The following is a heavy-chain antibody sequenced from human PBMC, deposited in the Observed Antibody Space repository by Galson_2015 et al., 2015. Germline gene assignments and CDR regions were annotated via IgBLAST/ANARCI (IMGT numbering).Heavy chain of an antibody. CDR1: GFTFSSAA. D-gene: IGHD5-24*01. J-gene: IGHJ4*02. Sequence: SLRLSCAASGFTFSSAAMTWVRQVPGKGLEWVSVVSASGTNTYYADSVKGRLTISRDNAKNTLYLQMNSLRAEDTAVYYCAKDLQMSRWGQGTLVTVSS. V-gene: IGHV3-23*01. CDR2: VSASGTNT. CDR3: AKDLQMSR.